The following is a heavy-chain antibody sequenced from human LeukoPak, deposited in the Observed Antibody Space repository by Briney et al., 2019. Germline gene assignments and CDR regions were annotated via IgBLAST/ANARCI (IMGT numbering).Heavy chain of an antibody. CDR2: ISWNSGSI. CDR1: GFTFDGYA. J-gene: IGHJ5*02. Sequence: GGSLRLSCAASGFTFDGYAMHWVRQAPGKGLEWVSGISWNSGSIGYADSVKGRFTISRDNAKNSLYLQMNSLRAEDTALYYCAKEGGSSGWYLSWFDPWGQGTLVTVSS. V-gene: IGHV3-9*01. CDR3: AKEGGSSGWYLSWFDP. D-gene: IGHD6-19*01.